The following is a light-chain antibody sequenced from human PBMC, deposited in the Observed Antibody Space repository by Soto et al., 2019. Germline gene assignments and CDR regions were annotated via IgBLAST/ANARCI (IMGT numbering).Light chain of an antibody. V-gene: IGKV3-20*01. Sequence: EIVVTQSPGTLSLTPGERATLSCRASQSVSSSYLAWYQQKPGQAPRLLIYGASTRATGIPDRFSGSESGTDFTLTISGLEPEDFAVYYCQHYGSSPWTFGQGTKVDIK. CDR1: QSVSSSY. CDR2: GAS. CDR3: QHYGSSPWT. J-gene: IGKJ1*01.